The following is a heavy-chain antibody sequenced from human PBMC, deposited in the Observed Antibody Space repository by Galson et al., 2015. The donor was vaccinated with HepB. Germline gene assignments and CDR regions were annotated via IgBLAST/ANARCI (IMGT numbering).Heavy chain of an antibody. D-gene: IGHD3-3*02. CDR1: GGTFSSYA. J-gene: IGHJ6*03. CDR2: IIPIFGTA. CDR3: AGDLLASPSRYYRYYYMDV. V-gene: IGHV1-69*06. Sequence: SVKVSCKASGGTFSSYAISWVRQAPGQGLEWMGRIIPIFGTANYAQKFQGRVTITADKSTSTAYMELSSLRSEDTAVYYCAGDLLASPSRYYRYYYMDVWGKVTTVTVSS.